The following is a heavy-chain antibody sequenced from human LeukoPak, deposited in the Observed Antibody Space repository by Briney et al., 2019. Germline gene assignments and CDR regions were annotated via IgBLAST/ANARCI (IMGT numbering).Heavy chain of an antibody. V-gene: IGHV3-23*01. Sequence: HSGGSLRLSCAASGFTFSSSAMSWVRQAPGKGLEWVSAISNNGGYTYYADSVQGRFTISRDNSKSTLYLQMNSLGAEDTAVYYCAKQLGYCSDGSCYFPYWGQGTLVTVSS. D-gene: IGHD2-15*01. J-gene: IGHJ4*02. CDR1: GFTFSSSA. CDR3: AKQLGYCSDGSCYFPY. CDR2: ISNNGGYT.